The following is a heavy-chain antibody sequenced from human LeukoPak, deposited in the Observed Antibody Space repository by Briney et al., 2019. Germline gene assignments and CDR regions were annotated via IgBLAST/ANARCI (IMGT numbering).Heavy chain of an antibody. D-gene: IGHD6-13*01. Sequence: PSETLSLTCAVYGGTFSGYYWSWIRQPPGKGLEWIGEINHSGSTNYNPSLKSRVAQSVDTSKNQFSLKLSSVTAADTAVYYCARKLRSSSWSVWFDPWGQGTLVTVSS. CDR2: INHSGST. J-gene: IGHJ5*02. CDR3: ARKLRSSSWSVWFDP. CDR1: GGTFSGYY. V-gene: IGHV4-34*01.